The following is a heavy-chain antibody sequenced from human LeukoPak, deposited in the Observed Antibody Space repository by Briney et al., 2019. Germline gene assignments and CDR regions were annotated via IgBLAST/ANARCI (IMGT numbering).Heavy chain of an antibody. D-gene: IGHD4-17*01. CDR1: GGSISSGDYY. Sequence: SETLSLTCTVSGGSISSGDYYWSWIRQPPGKGLEWIGYIYYSGSTYYNPSLKSRVTISVDTSKNQFSLKLSSVTAADTAVYYCARGRYGDYDFDYWGQGTLVTVSS. CDR2: IYYSGST. V-gene: IGHV4-30-4*01. CDR3: ARGRYGDYDFDY. J-gene: IGHJ4*02.